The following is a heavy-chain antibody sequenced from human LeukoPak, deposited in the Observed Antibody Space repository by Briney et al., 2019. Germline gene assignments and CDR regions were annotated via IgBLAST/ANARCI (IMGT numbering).Heavy chain of an antibody. CDR1: GFTFSSYA. V-gene: IGHV3-23*01. Sequence: GGSLRLSCAASGFTFSSYAMSWVRQAPGKGLEWVSIMSGSGGSTYYADSVKGRFTISRDNSKNALHLQMNGLRAEDTAVYYCAKTYVSDFWSGLGIWGQGTMVTVSS. CDR2: MSGSGGST. CDR3: AKTYVSDFWSGLGI. D-gene: IGHD3-3*01. J-gene: IGHJ3*02.